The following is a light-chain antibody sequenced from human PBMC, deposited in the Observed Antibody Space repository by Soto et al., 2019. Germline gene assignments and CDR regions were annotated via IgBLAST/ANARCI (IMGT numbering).Light chain of an antibody. CDR2: EVS. Sequence: QSVLTQPASVSGSPGHSITISCTGTSSDVGSYNLVSWYQQHPGKAPKLMIYEVSKRPSGVSNRFSGSKSGNTASLTISGLQAEDEADYYCCSYAGSSTHVFGTGTKVTVL. J-gene: IGLJ1*01. CDR3: CSYAGSSTHV. CDR1: SSDVGSYNL. V-gene: IGLV2-23*02.